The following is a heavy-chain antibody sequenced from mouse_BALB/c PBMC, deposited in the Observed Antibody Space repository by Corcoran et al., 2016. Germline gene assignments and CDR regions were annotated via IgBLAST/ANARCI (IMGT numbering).Heavy chain of an antibody. Sequence: QIQLVQSGPELKKPGETVKISCKASGYTFTNYGMNWVKQAPGKGLKWMGWINTYTGEPTYADDFKGRIAFSLETSASTAYLQINNLKNEDMATYFCAKLGRGDFDYWGQGTTLTVSS. CDR3: AKLGRGDFDY. CDR2: INTYTGEP. CDR1: GYTFTNYG. V-gene: IGHV9-1*02. J-gene: IGHJ2*01. D-gene: IGHD4-1*01.